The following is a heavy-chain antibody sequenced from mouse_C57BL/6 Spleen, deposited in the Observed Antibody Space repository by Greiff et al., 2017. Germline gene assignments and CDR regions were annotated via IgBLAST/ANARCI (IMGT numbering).Heavy chain of an antibody. CDR2: INYDGSST. V-gene: IGHV5-16*01. CDR3: ARNWYYFDY. Sequence: EVHLVASEGGLVQPGSSMKLSCTASGFTFSDYYLAWVRQVPEKGLEWVANINYDGSSTYYLDSLKSRFIISRDNAKNILYLQMSSLKSEDTATYYCARNWYYFDYWGQGTTLTVSS. J-gene: IGHJ2*01. D-gene: IGHD4-1*01. CDR1: GFTFSDYY.